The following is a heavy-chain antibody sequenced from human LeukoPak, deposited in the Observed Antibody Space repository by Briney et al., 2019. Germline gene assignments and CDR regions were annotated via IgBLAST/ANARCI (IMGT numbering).Heavy chain of an antibody. CDR3: ARLGRDGYNFDYYYYYMDV. J-gene: IGHJ6*03. D-gene: IGHD5-24*01. CDR2: INHSGST. CDR1: GGSFSGYY. V-gene: IGHV4-34*01. Sequence: SETLSLTCAVYGGSFSGYYWSWIRQPPGKGLEWIGEINHSGSTNYNPSLKSRVTISVDTSKTQFSLKLSSVTAADTAVYYCARLGRDGYNFDYYYYYMDVWGKGTTVTVSS.